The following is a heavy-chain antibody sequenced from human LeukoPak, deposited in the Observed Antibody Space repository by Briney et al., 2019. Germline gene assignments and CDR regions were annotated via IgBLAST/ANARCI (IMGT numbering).Heavy chain of an antibody. CDR1: GFTFSSYA. CDR2: ISGSGGST. J-gene: IGHJ4*02. CDR3: AKEGTRITMVRGVRDHDY. D-gene: IGHD3-10*01. V-gene: IGHV3-23*01. Sequence: GGSLRLSRAASGFTFSSYAMSWVRQAPGKGLEWVSAISGSGGSTYYADSVKGRFTISRDNSKNTLYLQMNSLRAEDTAVYYCAKEGTRITMVRGVRDHDYWGQGTLVTASS.